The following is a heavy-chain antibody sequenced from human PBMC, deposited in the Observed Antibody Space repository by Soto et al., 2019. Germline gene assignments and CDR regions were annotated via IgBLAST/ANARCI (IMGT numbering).Heavy chain of an antibody. CDR1: GFTFSSYA. CDR2: ISGSGGST. V-gene: IGHV3-23*01. CDR3: AKDRFRGVIVATTGGFDY. Sequence: GGSLRLSCAASGFTFSSYAMSWVRQAPGKGLEWVSAISGSGGSTYYADSVKGRFTISRDNSKNTLYLQMNSLRAEDTAVYYCAKDRFRGVIVATTGGFDYWGQGTLVTVSS. D-gene: IGHD5-12*01. J-gene: IGHJ4*02.